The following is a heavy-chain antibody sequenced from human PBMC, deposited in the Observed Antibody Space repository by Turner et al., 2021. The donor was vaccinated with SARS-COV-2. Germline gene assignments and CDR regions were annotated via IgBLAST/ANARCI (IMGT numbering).Heavy chain of an antibody. V-gene: IGHV1-24*01. CDR3: ATDDILTGYYTSFDY. Sequence: QVQLVQSGAEVKKPGASVKVSCKVSGYTLTEVSMHWVRQAPGKGLEWMGGFDPEDGETISAQKFQGRVTMTGDTSTDTAYMELSSLRSEDTAVYYCATDDILTGYYTSFDYWGQGTLVTVSS. J-gene: IGHJ4*02. CDR2: FDPEDGET. D-gene: IGHD3-9*01. CDR1: GYTLTEVS.